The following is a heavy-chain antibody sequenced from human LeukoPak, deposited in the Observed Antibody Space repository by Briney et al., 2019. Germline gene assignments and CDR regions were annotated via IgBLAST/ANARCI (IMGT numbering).Heavy chain of an antibody. J-gene: IGHJ4*02. V-gene: IGHV4-34*01. D-gene: IGHD1-26*01. CDR1: GGSFRSYY. CDR2: INRRGST. CDR3: ARINSAPDF. Sequence: PSETLSLTCVVYGGSFRSYYWSWIRQTPGKGLEWIGEINRRGSTNYNPSLKSRVTLSVDTSKTQFSLQLSSVTAADTAVYYCARINSAPDFWGQGTLVTVSS.